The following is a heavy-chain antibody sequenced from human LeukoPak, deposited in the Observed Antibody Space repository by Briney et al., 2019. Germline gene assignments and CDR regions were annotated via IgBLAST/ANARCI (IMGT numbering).Heavy chain of an antibody. CDR3: AKDRYCSSTSCYPYYYYYYMDV. CDR2: IRYDGSNK. Sequence: PGGSLRLSCAASGFTFSSYGMHWVRQAPGKGLEWVAFIRYDGSNKYYADSVKGRFTISGGNSKNTLYLQMNSLRAEDTAVYYCAKDRYCSSTSCYPYYYYYYMDVWGKGTTVTVSS. CDR1: GFTFSSYG. D-gene: IGHD2-2*01. J-gene: IGHJ6*03. V-gene: IGHV3-30*02.